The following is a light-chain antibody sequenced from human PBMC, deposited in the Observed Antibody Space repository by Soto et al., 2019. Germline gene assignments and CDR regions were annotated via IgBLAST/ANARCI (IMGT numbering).Light chain of an antibody. Sequence: EIVLTQSPATLSLSPGERATLSCRASQSVNSNLAWYQQKPGQPPRLLIYDAFLRATGIPARFSGSGAGTDFTLTISNLEPEDFAVYYCQQRSSSPLTFGGGTKVEI. J-gene: IGKJ4*01. V-gene: IGKV3-11*01. CDR2: DAF. CDR1: QSVNSN. CDR3: QQRSSSPLT.